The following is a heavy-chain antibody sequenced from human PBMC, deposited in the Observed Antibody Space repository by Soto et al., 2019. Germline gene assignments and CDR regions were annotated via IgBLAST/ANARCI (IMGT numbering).Heavy chain of an antibody. J-gene: IGHJ6*03. CDR1: GGSFSGYY. CDR2: INHSGST. Sequence: SETLSLTCAVYGGSFSGYYWSWIRQPPGKGLEWIGEINHSGSTNYNPSLKSRVTISVDTSKNQFSLKLSSVTAADTAVYYCARAGFTVYYYYYMDFWGKGTTVTVSS. V-gene: IGHV4-34*01. D-gene: IGHD2-8*02. CDR3: ARAGFTVYYYYYMDF.